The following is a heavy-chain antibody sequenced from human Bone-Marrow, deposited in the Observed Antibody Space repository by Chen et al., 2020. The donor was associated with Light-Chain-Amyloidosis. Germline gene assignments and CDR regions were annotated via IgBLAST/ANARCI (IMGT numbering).Heavy chain of an antibody. CDR3: AKESGGYFDSSGPLS. D-gene: IGHD3-22*01. CDR1: GFIFSYYG. Sequence: QVQLVESGGGVVQPGGSLRLSCAASGFIFSYYGIHGVRQDPGKGLEWVACIRYEGSDKDYADSGKGRFTISREDSKNTLFLQMKSLRADDTAVYYCAKESGGYFDSSGPLSWGQGTLVTVSS. J-gene: IGHJ4*02. CDR2: IRYEGSDK. V-gene: IGHV3-30*02.